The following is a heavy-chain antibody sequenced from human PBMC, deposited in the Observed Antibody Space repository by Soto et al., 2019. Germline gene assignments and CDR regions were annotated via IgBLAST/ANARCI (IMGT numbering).Heavy chain of an antibody. CDR1: GFTFSNAW. D-gene: IGHD3-22*01. CDR2: IKSKTDGGTT. Sequence: GGSLRLSCAASGFTFSNAWMNWVRQAPGKGLEWVGRIKSKTDGGTTDYAAPGKGRFTISRDDSKNTLYLQMNSLKTEDTAVYYCTTGDHNYYDSSGYYSFDYWGQGTLVTVSS. CDR3: TTGDHNYYDSSGYYSFDY. J-gene: IGHJ4*02. V-gene: IGHV3-15*07.